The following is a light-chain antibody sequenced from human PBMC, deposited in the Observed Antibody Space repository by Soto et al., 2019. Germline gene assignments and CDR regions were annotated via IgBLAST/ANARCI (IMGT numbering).Light chain of an antibody. CDR3: QQYNTFTWT. J-gene: IGKJ1*01. CDR2: KAS. Sequence: DIQMTQSPSTLSASVGDRVTITCRASQSISGWLAWYQQKPGKAPKVLIYKASSLESGVPSRFSGSGSGTEFTLTISSLQPDDFATYYCQQYNTFTWTCGQGTKVEIK. V-gene: IGKV1-5*03. CDR1: QSISGW.